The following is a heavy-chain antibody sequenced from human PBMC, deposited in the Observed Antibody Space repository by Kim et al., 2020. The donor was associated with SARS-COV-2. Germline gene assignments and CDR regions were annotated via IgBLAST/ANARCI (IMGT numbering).Heavy chain of an antibody. CDR2: ISWNSGSI. CDR1: GFTFDDYA. D-gene: IGHD5-12*01. Sequence: GGSLRLSCAASGFTFDDYAMHWVRQAPGKGLEWVSGISWNSGSIGYADSVKGRFTISRDNAKNSLYLQMNSLRAEDTALYYCAKDSSNFIVATPRPYYYYGMDVWGQGTTVTVSS. V-gene: IGHV3-9*01. CDR3: AKDSSNFIVATPRPYYYYGMDV. J-gene: IGHJ6*02.